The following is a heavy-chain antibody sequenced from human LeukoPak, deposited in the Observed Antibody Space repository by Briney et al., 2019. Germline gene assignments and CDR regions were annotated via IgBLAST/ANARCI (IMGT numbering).Heavy chain of an antibody. Sequence: SETLSLTCAVYGGSFSGYYWSWIRQPPGKGLEWIGEINHSGSTNYNPSLKSRVTISVDTSKNQFSLKLSSVTAADTAVDYCARHRPRTLRYFDWLSPLALMDVWGKGTTVTISS. V-gene: IGHV4-34*01. CDR2: INHSGST. CDR3: ARHRPRTLRYFDWLSPLALMDV. D-gene: IGHD3-9*01. J-gene: IGHJ6*03. CDR1: GGSFSGYY.